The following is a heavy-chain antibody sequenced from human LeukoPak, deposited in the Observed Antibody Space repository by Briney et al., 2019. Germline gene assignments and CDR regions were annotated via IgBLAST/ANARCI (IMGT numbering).Heavy chain of an antibody. Sequence: GGSLRLSCAASGFTFSNYAMSWVRQAPGKGLEWVSGISGSGGSTYYADSVKGHFTISRDNSKNTLYLQMNSLRAEDTAVYYCARASTSCLRFDPWAREPWSPSPQ. CDR1: GFTFSNYA. CDR2: ISGSGGST. V-gene: IGHV3-23*01. CDR3: ARASTSCLRFDP. J-gene: IGHJ5*02. D-gene: IGHD2-2*01.